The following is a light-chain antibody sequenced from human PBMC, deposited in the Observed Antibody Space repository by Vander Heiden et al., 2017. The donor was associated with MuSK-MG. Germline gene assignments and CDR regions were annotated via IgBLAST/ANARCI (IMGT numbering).Light chain of an antibody. Sequence: EIVLTQSPGTLSLSPGDRATLSCRASQSVSSTSLAWYQLKPGQVPRLLIYGASTRSTGVPDRFSGRGSGTDFTLTINRLEPEDFAVYYCQQYGSSPPFTFGPGTKVD. CDR1: QSVSSTS. J-gene: IGKJ3*01. V-gene: IGKV3-20*01. CDR2: GAS. CDR3: QQYGSSPPFT.